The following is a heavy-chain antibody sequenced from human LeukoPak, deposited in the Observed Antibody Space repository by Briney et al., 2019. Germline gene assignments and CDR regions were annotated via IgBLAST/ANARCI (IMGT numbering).Heavy chain of an antibody. CDR1: GYTFTSYD. J-gene: IGHJ5*02. Sequence: ASVKVSCKASGYTFTSYDINWLRQATAQGLEWMGWMNPGSGSTGYAQKFQGRVTMTRNTSISTDYMELSSLRSEDTAVDYCARARRSSRAYVVTAIRRNNWLDPWGQGTLVTVSS. CDR2: MNPGSGST. CDR3: ARARRSSRAYVVTAIRRNNWLDP. V-gene: IGHV1-8*01. D-gene: IGHD2-21*02.